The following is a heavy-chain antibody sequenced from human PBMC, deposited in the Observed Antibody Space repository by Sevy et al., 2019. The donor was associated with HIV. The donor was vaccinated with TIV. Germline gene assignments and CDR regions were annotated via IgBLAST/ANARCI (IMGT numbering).Heavy chain of an antibody. CDR2: ISGSGGST. D-gene: IGHD3-10*01. Sequence: GGSLRLSCAASGFTFSSYAMSWVRQAPGKVLEWVSAISGSGGSTYYADSVKGRFTISRDNSKNPLYLQMNSLRAEDTAVYYCAKDREVRGVIIFYFDYWGQGTLVTVSS. CDR1: GFTFSSYA. CDR3: AKDREVRGVIIFYFDY. V-gene: IGHV3-23*01. J-gene: IGHJ4*02.